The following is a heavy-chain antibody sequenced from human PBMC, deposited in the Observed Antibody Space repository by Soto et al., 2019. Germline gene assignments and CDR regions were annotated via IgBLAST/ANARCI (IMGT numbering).Heavy chain of an antibody. Sequence: QMQLVQSGPEVKKPGTSVKVSCKASGFTFTSSAVQWVRQARGQRLEWIGWIVVGSGNTNYAQKFQERVTITRDMSTSTAYMELSSLRSEDTAVYYCAAGLIMITFGGVDYYGMDVWGQGTTVTVSS. CDR3: AAGLIMITFGGVDYYGMDV. V-gene: IGHV1-58*01. CDR2: IVVGSGNT. CDR1: GFTFTSSA. D-gene: IGHD3-16*01. J-gene: IGHJ6*02.